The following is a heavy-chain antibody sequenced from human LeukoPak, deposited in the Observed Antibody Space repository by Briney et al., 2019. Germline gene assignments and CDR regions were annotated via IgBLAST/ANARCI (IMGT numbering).Heavy chain of an antibody. D-gene: IGHD2-21*01. Sequence: PGGSLRLSCAASGFTFKNFAMAWVRQAPGRRLGWVASITDTGDATGYPESVKGRFTISRDNSQGTVWLQMNRLRAEDTAIYYCAKADCGSDGCKLYNYWAQGTQVTVSS. CDR1: GFTFKNFA. J-gene: IGHJ4*02. CDR2: ITDTGDAT. CDR3: AKADCGSDGCKLYNY. V-gene: IGHV3-23*01.